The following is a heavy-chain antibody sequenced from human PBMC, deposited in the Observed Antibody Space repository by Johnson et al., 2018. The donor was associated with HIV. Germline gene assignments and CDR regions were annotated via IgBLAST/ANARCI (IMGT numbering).Heavy chain of an antibody. D-gene: IGHD2/OR15-2a*01. V-gene: IGHV3-66*01. CDR3: AKSLFSISWPYDAFDM. CDR1: GFTVSNYY. J-gene: IGHJ3*02. CDR2: IYSGGST. Sequence: VQLVESGGGLVQPGGSLRLSCAASGFTVSNYYMTWVRQSPGKGLEWVSVIYSGGSTYYADSVKGRFTISRDTSKNTLYLQMNSLRAEDTAVYYCAKSLFSISWPYDAFDMWGQGTMVTVS.